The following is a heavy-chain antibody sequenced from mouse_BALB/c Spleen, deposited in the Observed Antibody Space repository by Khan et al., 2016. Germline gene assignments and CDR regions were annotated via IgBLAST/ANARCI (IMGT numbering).Heavy chain of an antibody. V-gene: IGHV1S135*01. Sequence: EVQLQESGPELMKPGASVKISCKASGYSFTSYYMHWVKQSPGKSLEWLGNIDPFNGGTSYNQKFKGKATLTVDKSSSTAYMHISSLTSEDSAVYYYSSSTQSFYAMDYWGQGTSVTVSS. CDR1: GYSFTSYY. CDR3: SSSTQSFYAMDY. J-gene: IGHJ4*01. CDR2: IDPFNGGT. D-gene: IGHD1-1*01.